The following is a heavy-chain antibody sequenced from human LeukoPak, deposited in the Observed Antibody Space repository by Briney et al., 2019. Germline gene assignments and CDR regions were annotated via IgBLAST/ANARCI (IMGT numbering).Heavy chain of an antibody. Sequence: ASVKVSCKASGYTFTSYGISWVRQAPGQGLEWMGIINPSGGSTSYAQKFQGRVTMTRDMSTSTVYMELSSLRSEDTAVYYCARDPIDYSNLGGFDYWGQGTLVTVSS. CDR1: GYTFTSYG. V-gene: IGHV1-46*01. J-gene: IGHJ4*02. CDR2: INPSGGST. D-gene: IGHD4-11*01. CDR3: ARDPIDYSNLGGFDY.